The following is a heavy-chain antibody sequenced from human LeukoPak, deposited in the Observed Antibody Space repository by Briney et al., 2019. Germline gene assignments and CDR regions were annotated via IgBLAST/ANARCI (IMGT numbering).Heavy chain of an antibody. CDR3: ARGPSYTPHY. D-gene: IGHD1-26*01. CDR1: GFTFSSYA. CDR2: ISYDGSNK. Sequence: GGSLRLSCAASGFTFSSYAMHWVRQAPGKGLEWVAVISYDGSNKYYADSVKGRFTISRDNSKNTLYLQMNSLRAGDTAVYYCARGPSYTPHYWGQGTLVTVSS. J-gene: IGHJ4*02. V-gene: IGHV3-30*04.